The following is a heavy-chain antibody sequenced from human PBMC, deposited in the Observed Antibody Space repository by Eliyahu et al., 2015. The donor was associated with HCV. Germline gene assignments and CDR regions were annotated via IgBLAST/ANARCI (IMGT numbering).Heavy chain of an antibody. D-gene: IGHD1-14*01. J-gene: IGHJ4*02. CDR2: IFPGDSDT. CDR1: GYRFSDYW. V-gene: IGHV5-51*01. Sequence: EVQLVQSGAEVKKSGXSLKXSXKGSGYRFSDYWIGWXRQXPGKGLELMGRIFPGDSDTRYSPSLQGQVTMSVDKSISTAYLQWNSLKASDTGMYFCATRHLASHHLHYWGQGTLVTVSS. CDR3: ATRHLASHHLHY.